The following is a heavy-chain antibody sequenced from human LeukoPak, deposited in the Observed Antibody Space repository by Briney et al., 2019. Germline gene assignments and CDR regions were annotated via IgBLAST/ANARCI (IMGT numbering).Heavy chain of an antibody. CDR1: GGSFSGYY. Sequence: SETLSLTCAVYGGSFSGYYWNWVRQPPGKGLEWIGYAYYSGSTNYNPSLKSRVAISIDTSKNQFSLKLSSVTAADTAVYYCARGRDVVVVSTHYYFDYWGQGTLVTVSS. CDR2: AYYSGST. CDR3: ARGRDVVVVSTHYYFDY. V-gene: IGHV4-59*12. J-gene: IGHJ4*02. D-gene: IGHD2-21*01.